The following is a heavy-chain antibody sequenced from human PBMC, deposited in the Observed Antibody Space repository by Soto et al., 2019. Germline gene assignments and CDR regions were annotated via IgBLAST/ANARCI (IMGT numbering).Heavy chain of an antibody. Sequence: PSETLSLTCTVSGDSIDTSRYYWGWIRQPPGKGLEWLGSIYYSGTTYYNPSLKSRVTISADPSKNQFSLKLSSVTAADTAVYYCASTKYDSSAYYYWYLGLWGRGTLVTVSS. CDR2: IYYSGTT. CDR1: GDSIDTSRYY. D-gene: IGHD3-22*01. J-gene: IGHJ2*01. V-gene: IGHV4-39*01. CDR3: ASTKYDSSAYYYWYLGL.